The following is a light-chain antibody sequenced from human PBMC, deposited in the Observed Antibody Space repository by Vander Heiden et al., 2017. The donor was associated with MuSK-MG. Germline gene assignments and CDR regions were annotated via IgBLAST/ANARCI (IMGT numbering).Light chain of an antibody. Sequence: QSALTQPLSVSGSPGQSVTISCTGTSTDVGAYDYVSWYQHHPGKAPKLIIYDVSKRPSGVPDRFSGSKSGNTASLTISGLQAEDEADYYCCSYTGTWMFGGGTKLTVL. CDR3: CSYTGTWM. CDR1: STDVGAYDY. CDR2: DVS. J-gene: IGLJ3*02. V-gene: IGLV2-11*01.